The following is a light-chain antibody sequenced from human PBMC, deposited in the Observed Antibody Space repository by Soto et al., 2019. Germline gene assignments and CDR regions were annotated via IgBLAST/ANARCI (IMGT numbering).Light chain of an antibody. CDR3: QHHGSPLT. J-gene: IGKJ4*01. CDR1: QSVSGSY. CDR2: GTS. V-gene: IGKV3-20*01. Sequence: EIVLTQSPGTLSLSPGERATLSCRASQSVSGSYLAWYQQKPGQAPRLFIYGTSSRATGIPDRFSGSGSGTDFTLTISRLEPEDFAVYYCQHHGSPLTFGGGTKVEIK.